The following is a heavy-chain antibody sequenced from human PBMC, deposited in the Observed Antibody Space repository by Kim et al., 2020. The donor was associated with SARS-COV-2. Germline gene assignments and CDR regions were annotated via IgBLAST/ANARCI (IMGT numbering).Heavy chain of an antibody. Sequence: SETLSLTCAVYGGSFSGYYWSWIRQPPGKGLEWIGEINHSGSTNYNPSLKSRVTISVDTSKNQFSLKLSSVTAADTAVYYCARAHYRGHSDGFRISYYYG. J-gene: IGHJ6*01. CDR3: ARAHYRGHSDGFRISYYYG. V-gene: IGHV4-34*01. CDR2: INHSGST. D-gene: IGHD5-18*01. CDR1: GGSFSGYY.